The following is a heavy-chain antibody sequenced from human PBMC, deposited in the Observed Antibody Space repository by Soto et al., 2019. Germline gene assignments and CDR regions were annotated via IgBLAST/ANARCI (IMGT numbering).Heavy chain of an antibody. Sequence: SETLSLTCTVSGGSISSGDYYWSWIRQPPGKGLEWIGYIYYSGSTYYNPSLKSRVTISVDTSRNQFSLKLSSVTAADTAVYYCASQQYYYDSSGYYFVDYWGQGTLVTVSS. D-gene: IGHD3-22*01. CDR2: IYYSGST. CDR3: ASQQYYYDSSGYYFVDY. V-gene: IGHV4-30-4*01. CDR1: GGSISSGDYY. J-gene: IGHJ4*02.